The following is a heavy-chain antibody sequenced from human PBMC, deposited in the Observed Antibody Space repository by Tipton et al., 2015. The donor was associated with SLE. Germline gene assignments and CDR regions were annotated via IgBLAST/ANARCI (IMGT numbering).Heavy chain of an antibody. D-gene: IGHD4-23*01. CDR1: DGSFSSGNW. CDR3: ARVESGGWHFDN. J-gene: IGHJ4*02. Sequence: TLSLTCAVYDGSFSSGNWWSWVRQFPGQGLEWIGETYHSGSTNYNPSLKSRVTISVDTSKNQFSLKLSSVTATDTAVYYCARVESGGWHFDNWGQGTLVTVSS. V-gene: IGHV4-4*02. CDR2: TYHSGST.